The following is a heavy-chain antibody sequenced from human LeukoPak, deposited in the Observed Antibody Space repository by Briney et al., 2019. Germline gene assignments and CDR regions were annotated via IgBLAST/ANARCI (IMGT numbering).Heavy chain of an antibody. CDR1: GYTFSCYH. J-gene: IGHJ3*01. CDR2: TNPDSGVT. V-gene: IGHV1-2*02. Sequence: ASVKVSCKASGYTFSCYHMHWVRQAPGQGLEWMGWTNPDSGVTKYARKYQGRVTMTNDRSISTAYMEIAGLRSDDTAIYYCAVSFTTVALDVWGQGTKVSVS. D-gene: IGHD1-14*01. CDR3: AVSFTTVALDV.